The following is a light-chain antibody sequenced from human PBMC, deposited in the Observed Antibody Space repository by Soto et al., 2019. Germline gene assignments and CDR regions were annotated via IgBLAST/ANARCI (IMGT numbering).Light chain of an antibody. CDR1: QNISSY. J-gene: IGKJ4*01. CDR2: GAS. CDR3: KQSYSTPLI. Sequence: DIQMTQSPSSLSASVGDKITITCRASQNISSYLNWYEQKPGIAPKVLIYGASSLQTGVPSRFSGSGSGTDFTLTISNLQPEDLATYYCKQSYSTPLIFGGGTKVEIK. V-gene: IGKV1-39*01.